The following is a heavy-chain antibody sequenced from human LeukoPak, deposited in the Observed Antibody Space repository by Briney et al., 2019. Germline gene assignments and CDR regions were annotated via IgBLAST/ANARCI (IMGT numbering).Heavy chain of an antibody. D-gene: IGHD5-12*01. CDR3: ARDPGYAYALYYMDV. Sequence: ASVKVSCKASGYTFTGYYMHWVRQAPGQGLEWMGWMNPNSGNTGYAQKFQGRVTMTRDMSTSTVYMELSSLRSEDTAVYYCARDPGYAYALYYMDVWGKGTTVTVSS. CDR2: MNPNSGNT. V-gene: IGHV1-8*02. J-gene: IGHJ6*03. CDR1: GYTFTGYY.